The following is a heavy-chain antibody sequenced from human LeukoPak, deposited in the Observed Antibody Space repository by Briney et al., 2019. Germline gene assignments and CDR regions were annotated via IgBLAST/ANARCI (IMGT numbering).Heavy chain of an antibody. D-gene: IGHD6-19*01. J-gene: IGHJ4*02. CDR3: ARVRLAVAGTLVY. CDR2: NTNTGNP. Sequence: NTNTGNPTYAQGFTGRFVFSLDTSVSTAYLQISSLKAEDTAVYYCARVRLAVAGTLVYWGQGTPVTVSS. V-gene: IGHV7-4-1*02.